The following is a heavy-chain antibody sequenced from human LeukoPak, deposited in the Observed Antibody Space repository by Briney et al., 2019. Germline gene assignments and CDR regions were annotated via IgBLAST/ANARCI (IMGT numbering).Heavy chain of an antibody. V-gene: IGHV1-69*04. CDR3: ASGIAVDPLGVYYFDY. Sequence: ASVKVSCKASGGTFSSYAIRWVRQAPGQGLEWMGRIITILGIANYAQKFQGRVTITADKSTSTAYIELSSLRSEHTAVYYCASGIAVDPLGVYYFDYWGQGTLVTVSS. J-gene: IGHJ4*02. CDR1: GGTFSSYA. D-gene: IGHD6-19*01. CDR2: IITILGIA.